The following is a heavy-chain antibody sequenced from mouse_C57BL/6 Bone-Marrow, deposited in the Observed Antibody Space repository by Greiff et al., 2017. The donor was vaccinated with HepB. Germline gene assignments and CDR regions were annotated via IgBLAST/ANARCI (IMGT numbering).Heavy chain of an antibody. D-gene: IGHD2-2*01. CDR3: ARLLWLRRDAMDY. CDR1: GYSFTSYY. CDR2: IYPGSGNT. V-gene: IGHV1-66*01. Sequence: VQLQQSGPELVKPGASVKISCKASGYSFTSYYIHWVKQRPGQGLAWIGWIYPGSGNTKYNEKFKGKATLTADTSSSTAYMQLSSLTSEDSAVYYCARLLWLRRDAMDYWGQGTSVTVSS. J-gene: IGHJ4*01.